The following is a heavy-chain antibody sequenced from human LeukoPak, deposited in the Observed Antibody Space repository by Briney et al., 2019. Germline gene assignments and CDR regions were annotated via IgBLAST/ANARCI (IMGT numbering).Heavy chain of an antibody. Sequence: ASVKVSCKASGYTFTSYYMHWVRQAPGQGLEWMGIINPSGGSTSYAQKFQGRVTMTRDTPTSTVYMELSSLRFEDTAVYYCARDPLDWGAAVTPSFDYWGQGTLVTVSS. V-gene: IGHV1-46*01. J-gene: IGHJ4*02. CDR3: ARDPLDWGAAVTPSFDY. CDR1: GYTFTSYY. D-gene: IGHD6-13*01. CDR2: INPSGGST.